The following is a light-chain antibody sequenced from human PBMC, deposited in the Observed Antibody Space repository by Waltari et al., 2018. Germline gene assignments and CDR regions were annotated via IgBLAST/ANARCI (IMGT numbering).Light chain of an antibody. J-gene: IGKJ5*01. CDR1: QSVLYNSNNKNY. V-gene: IGKV4-1*01. Sequence: DIVMTQSPDSLAVSLGERATINCKSSQSVLYNSNNKNYLAWYQQKPGQPPQLLIYWASTRESGVPDRFSDSGSGTDFTLTISSLQTEDVAVYYCQQYYSTITFGQGTRLEIK. CDR3: QQYYSTIT. CDR2: WAS.